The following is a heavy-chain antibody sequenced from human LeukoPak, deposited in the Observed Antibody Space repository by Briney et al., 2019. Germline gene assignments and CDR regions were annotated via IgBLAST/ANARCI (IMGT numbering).Heavy chain of an antibody. Sequence: GGSLRLSCAASGFTFSSYSMNWVRQAPGKGLEWVSSISSSSSYIYYADSMKGRFTISRDNAKSSLFLQMNSLRAGDTAAYYCARGEYGSGSYHIDYWGQGTLVTVSS. D-gene: IGHD3-10*01. CDR1: GFTFSSYS. CDR2: ISSSSSYI. J-gene: IGHJ4*02. V-gene: IGHV3-21*01. CDR3: ARGEYGSGSYHIDY.